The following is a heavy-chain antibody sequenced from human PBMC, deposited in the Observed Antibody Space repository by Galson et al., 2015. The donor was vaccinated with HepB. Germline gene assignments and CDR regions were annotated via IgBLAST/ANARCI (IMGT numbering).Heavy chain of an antibody. Sequence: SVKVSCKASGYTFTGYYMHWVRQAPGQGLEWMGRINPNSGGTNYAQKFQGRVTMTRDTSISTAYMELSRLRSDDTAVYYRARVRYGSGNNWFDPWGQGTLVTVSS. D-gene: IGHD3-10*01. V-gene: IGHV1-2*06. J-gene: IGHJ5*02. CDR2: INPNSGGT. CDR3: ARVRYGSGNNWFDP. CDR1: GYTFTGYY.